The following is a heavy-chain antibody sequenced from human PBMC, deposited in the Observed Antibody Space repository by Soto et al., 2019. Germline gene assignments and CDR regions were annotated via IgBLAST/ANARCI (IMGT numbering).Heavy chain of an antibody. J-gene: IGHJ5*02. D-gene: IGHD2-15*01. CDR3: ARAATPGTPYNYFDP. CDR2: IYYSGST. Sequence: QVQLQESGPGLMKPSQTLSLTCTVSGGSISSGDYYWSWIRQPPGKGLEWIGYIYYSGSTNYNPSLKSRLTISVDTSKNQCSLKLSSVTAADTAVYYCARAATPGTPYNYFDPWGQGTLVTVSS. CDR1: GGSISSGDYY. V-gene: IGHV4-30-4*01.